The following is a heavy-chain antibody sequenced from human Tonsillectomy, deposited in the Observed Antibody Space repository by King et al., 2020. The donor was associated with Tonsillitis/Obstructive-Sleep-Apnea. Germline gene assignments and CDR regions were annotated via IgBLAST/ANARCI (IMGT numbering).Heavy chain of an antibody. Sequence: VQLQQWGAGLLKPSETLSLTCAVYGGSFSGYYWSWIRQPPGKGLEWIGEINHSGSTNYNPSLKSRVTISVDTSKNQFSLKLSSVTAADTAVYYCARGVYDFWSGRSNWFDPWGQGTLVTVSS. J-gene: IGHJ5*02. CDR2: INHSGST. CDR1: GGSFSGYY. CDR3: ARGVYDFWSGRSNWFDP. V-gene: IGHV4-34*01. D-gene: IGHD3-3*01.